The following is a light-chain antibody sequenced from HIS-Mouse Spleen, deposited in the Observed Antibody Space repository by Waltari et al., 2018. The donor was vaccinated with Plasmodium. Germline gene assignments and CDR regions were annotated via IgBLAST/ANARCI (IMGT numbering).Light chain of an antibody. J-gene: IGLJ1*01. V-gene: IGLV3-21*02. CDR1: NIGSKS. CDR3: QVWDSSSDHYV. CDR2: DDS. Sequence: SYVLTQPPSVSVAPGQTARITCGGNNIGSKSVHWYQQKPGQAPVLVVYDDSDRPSGIPCRFSGSNSRNTATLTISKVEAGDEADYYCQVWDSSSDHYVFGTGTKVTVL.